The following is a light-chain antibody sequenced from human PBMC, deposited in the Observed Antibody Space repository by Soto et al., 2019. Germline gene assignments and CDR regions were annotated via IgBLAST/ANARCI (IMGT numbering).Light chain of an antibody. J-gene: IGLJ3*02. CDR3: CSYAGSNTWV. CDR2: EGS. CDR1: SSDVGGYSL. Sequence: QSVLTQPASVSGSPGQSITVSCTGTSSDVGGYSLVSWYHQSPGKAPKLVIYEGSKRPSGVSNRLSGSKSGNTASLTISGLQAEDEGDYYCCSYAGSNTWVFGGGTKLTVL. V-gene: IGLV2-23*01.